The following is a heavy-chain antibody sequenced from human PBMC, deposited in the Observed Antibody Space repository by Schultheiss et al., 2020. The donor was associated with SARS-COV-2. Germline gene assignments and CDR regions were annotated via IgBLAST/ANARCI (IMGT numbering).Heavy chain of an antibody. J-gene: IGHJ4*02. V-gene: IGHV1-18*01. CDR1: GYTFGEYG. CDR3: ARHGSGSLP. Sequence: ASVKVSCKASGYTFGEYGITWVRQAPGQGLEWMGWISVHNGDANYALKFQNRVSMTTDTSTSTAYMELRSLTSDDTAVYYCARHGSGSLPWGQGTLVTVSS. CDR2: ISVHNGDA. D-gene: IGHD3-10*01.